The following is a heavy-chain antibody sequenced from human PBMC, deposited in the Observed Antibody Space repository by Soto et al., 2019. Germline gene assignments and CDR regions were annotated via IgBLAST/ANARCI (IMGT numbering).Heavy chain of an antibody. CDR2: ISGSGGTT. Sequence: GGSLRLSCAASGFIFSTYAMTWVRQAPGKGLEWVSTISGSGGTTNYADSVKGRFTISRDNAKNTLHLQLNSLGAEDTAVYYCASNFASADGYYFYVIDVWGQGSLVTGSS. CDR1: GFIFSTYA. V-gene: IGHV3-23*01. D-gene: IGHD4-4*01. J-gene: IGHJ6*02. CDR3: ASNFASADGYYFYVIDV.